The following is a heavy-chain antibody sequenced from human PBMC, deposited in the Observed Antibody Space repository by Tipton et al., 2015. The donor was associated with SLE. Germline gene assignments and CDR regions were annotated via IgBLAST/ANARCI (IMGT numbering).Heavy chain of an antibody. V-gene: IGHV4-39*07. CDR3: AAGHSFGGVIVI. J-gene: IGHJ4*02. D-gene: IGHD3-16*02. CDR2: IFYGGTT. Sequence: TLSLTCTVSGGSITSTSYYWGWIRQPPGKGLEWIGSIFYGGTTYYNPSLKSRITISGDTSKNQFSLKLTSVTAADTALYYCAAGHSFGGVIVIWGQGTLVTVSS. CDR1: GGSITSTSYY.